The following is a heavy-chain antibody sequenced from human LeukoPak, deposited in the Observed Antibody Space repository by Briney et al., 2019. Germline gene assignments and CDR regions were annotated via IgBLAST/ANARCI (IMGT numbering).Heavy chain of an antibody. CDR1: GYSISSGYY. CDR2: IYHSGST. J-gene: IGHJ4*02. V-gene: IGHV4-38-2*02. Sequence: SETLSLTCTVSGYSISSGYYWGWIRQPPGKGLEWIGSIYHSGSTYYNPSLKSRVTISVDTSKNQFSLKLSSVTAADTAVYYCARDPQVHFDYWGQGTLVTVSS. CDR3: ARDPQVHFDY. D-gene: IGHD1-1*01.